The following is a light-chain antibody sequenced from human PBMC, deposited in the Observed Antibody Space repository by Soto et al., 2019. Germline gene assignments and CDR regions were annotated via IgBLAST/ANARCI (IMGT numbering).Light chain of an antibody. CDR1: SSDVGGYNY. Sequence: QSALTQPASMSGSPGQSITISCTGTSSDVGGYNYVSWYQQHPGKGPKLMIYDVSNRPSGVSNRFSGSKSGNTASLTISRLQAEDEADYYCSSYTSSSTLLYVFGTGTKVTVL. CDR3: SSYTSSSTLLYV. J-gene: IGLJ1*01. CDR2: DVS. V-gene: IGLV2-14*01.